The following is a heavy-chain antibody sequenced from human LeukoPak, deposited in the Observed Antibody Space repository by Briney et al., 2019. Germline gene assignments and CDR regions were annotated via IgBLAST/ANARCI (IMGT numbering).Heavy chain of an antibody. CDR3: APFQYSSRTFDY. CDR1: GFTFSSYG. D-gene: IGHD6-13*01. J-gene: IGHJ4*02. Sequence: GGSLRLSCAASGFTFSSYGMHWVRQAPGKGPEWVAFIRYDGSNKYYADSVKGRFTISRDNSKNTLYLQMNSLRAEDTAVYYCAPFQYSSRTFDYWGQGTLVTVSS. V-gene: IGHV3-30*02. CDR2: IRYDGSNK.